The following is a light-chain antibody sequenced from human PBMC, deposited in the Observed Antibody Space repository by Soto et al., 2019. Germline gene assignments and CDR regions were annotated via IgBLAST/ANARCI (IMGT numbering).Light chain of an antibody. CDR2: KAS. Sequence: IQMTQSPSTLSASVGDRVTITCRASESISDWLAWYQQKPGKAPNLLIQKASTLKSGVPSRFSGSGSGTEFTLTIGSLQPDDFATYDCQQYNVYSLTFGQGTKVDIK. V-gene: IGKV1-5*03. CDR3: QQYNVYSLT. J-gene: IGKJ1*01. CDR1: ESISDW.